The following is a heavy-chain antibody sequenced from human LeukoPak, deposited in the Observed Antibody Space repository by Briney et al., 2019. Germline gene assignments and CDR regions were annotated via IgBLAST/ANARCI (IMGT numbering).Heavy chain of an antibody. D-gene: IGHD3-3*01. Sequence: GGSLRLSCAVSGFVFSDAWMSWVRQAPGKGLEWVGRVKSKANGEKTDYAAPVKGRFSISRDDSKNTLFLQMYSLRTKDTGIYYCTTMSAIFGVVIPDYWGQGTLVSVSP. CDR3: TTMSAIFGVVIPDY. CDR1: GFVFSDAW. J-gene: IGHJ4*02. CDR2: VKSKANGEKT. V-gene: IGHV3-15*01.